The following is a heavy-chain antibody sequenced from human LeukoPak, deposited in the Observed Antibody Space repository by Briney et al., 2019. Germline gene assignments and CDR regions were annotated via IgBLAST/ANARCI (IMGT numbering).Heavy chain of an antibody. V-gene: IGHV3-9*01. CDR3: AKDIARYYYYYGMDV. CDR2: ISWNSGSI. J-gene: IGHJ6*02. CDR1: GFTFDDYA. Sequence: GGSLRLSCVASGFTFDDYAMHWVRQAPGKGLEWVSGISWNSGSIGYADSVKGRFTISRDNAKNSLYLQMNSLRAEDTALYYCAKDIARYYYYYGMDVWGQGTTVTVSS.